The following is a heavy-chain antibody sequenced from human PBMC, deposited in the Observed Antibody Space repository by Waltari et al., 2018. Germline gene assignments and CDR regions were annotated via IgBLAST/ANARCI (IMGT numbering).Heavy chain of an antibody. D-gene: IGHD1-26*01. J-gene: IGHJ4*02. Sequence: QVQLQQSGPGLVKPSPTPSLTCAIPGDSVPSNSAAWNWIRQFPSRGLEWLGRTYYRSKWYIDYAVSVKSRITINPDTSKNQISLLLNSVTPGDTAVYYCARETGGVGSTVDSWAQGTLVTVSS. V-gene: IGHV6-1*01. CDR2: TYYRSKWYI. CDR1: GDSVPSNSAA. CDR3: ARETGGVGSTVDS.